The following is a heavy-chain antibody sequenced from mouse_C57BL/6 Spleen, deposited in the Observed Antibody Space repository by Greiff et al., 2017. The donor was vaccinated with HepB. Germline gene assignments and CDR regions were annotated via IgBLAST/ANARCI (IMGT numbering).Heavy chain of an antibody. CDR2: ISDGGSYT. J-gene: IGHJ4*01. V-gene: IGHV5-4*01. D-gene: IGHD2-4*01. CDR3: ARDYYDYDGLYYYAMDY. CDR1: GFTFSSYA. Sequence: EVKLMESGGGLVKPGGSLKLSCAASGFTFSSYAMSWVRQTPEKRLEWVATISDGGSYTYYPDNVKGRFTISRDNAKNNLYLQMSHLKSEDTAMYYCARDYYDYDGLYYYAMDYWGQGTSVTVSS.